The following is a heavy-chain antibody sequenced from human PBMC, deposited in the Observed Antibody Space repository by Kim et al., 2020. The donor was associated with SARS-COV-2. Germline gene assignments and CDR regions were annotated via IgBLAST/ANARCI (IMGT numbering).Heavy chain of an antibody. V-gene: IGHV4-59*08. J-gene: IGHJ6*02. CDR1: GGSISSYY. CDR2: IYYSGST. Sequence: SETLSLTCTVSGGSISSYYWSWIRQPPGKGLEWIGYIYYSGSTNYNPSLKSRVTISVDTSKNQFSLKLSSVTAADTAVYYCARVGYVDTAMVGYYYYYGMDVWGQGTTVTVPS. D-gene: IGHD5-18*01. CDR3: ARVGYVDTAMVGYYYYYGMDV.